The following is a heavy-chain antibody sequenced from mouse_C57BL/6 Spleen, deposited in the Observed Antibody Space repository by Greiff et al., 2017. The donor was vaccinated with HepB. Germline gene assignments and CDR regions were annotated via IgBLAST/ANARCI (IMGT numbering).Heavy chain of an antibody. D-gene: IGHD2-2*01. CDR3: ARYGYDEAWFAY. Sequence: EVQLQRSGPELVKPGASVKMSCKASGYTFTDYNMHWVKQSHGKSLEWIGYINPNNGGTSYNQKFKGKATLTVNKSSSTAYMELRSLTSEDSAVYYCARYGYDEAWFAYWGQGTLVTVSA. CDR1: GYTFTDYN. J-gene: IGHJ3*01. V-gene: IGHV1-22*01. CDR2: INPNNGGT.